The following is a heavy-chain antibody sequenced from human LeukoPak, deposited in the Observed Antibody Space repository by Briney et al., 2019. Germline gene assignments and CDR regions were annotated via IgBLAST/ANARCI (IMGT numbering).Heavy chain of an antibody. Sequence: PSETLSLTCAVYGGSFSGYYWSWIRQPPGKGLEWIGEINHSGSTNYNPSLKSRVTISVDTSKNQFSLKLSSVTAADTAVYYCARGRGIRVVPAAMLQARHYYYYGMDVWGQGTTVTVSS. CDR2: INHSGST. CDR1: GGSFSGYY. CDR3: ARGRGIRVVPAAMLQARHYYYYGMDV. V-gene: IGHV4-34*01. J-gene: IGHJ6*02. D-gene: IGHD2-2*01.